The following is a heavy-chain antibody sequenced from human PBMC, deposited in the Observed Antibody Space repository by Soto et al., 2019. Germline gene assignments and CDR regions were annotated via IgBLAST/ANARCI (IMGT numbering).Heavy chain of an antibody. J-gene: IGHJ6*02. V-gene: IGHV4-34*01. Sequence: QVQLQQWGAGLLKPSETLSLTCAVYGGSFSGYYWSRIRQPPGKGLEWIGEINHSGRTNYNPSLKSRVTISEDTSKNQFSLKLSSVTAADTAVYYCARGVYCSSTSCYWGMDVWGQGTTVTVSS. CDR3: ARGVYCSSTSCYWGMDV. CDR1: GGSFSGYY. D-gene: IGHD2-2*01. CDR2: INHSGRT.